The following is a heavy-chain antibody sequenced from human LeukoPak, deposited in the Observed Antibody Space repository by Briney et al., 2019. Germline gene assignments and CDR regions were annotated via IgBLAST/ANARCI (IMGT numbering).Heavy chain of an antibody. CDR1: GFTFSSYG. CDR3: TAGALAF. CDR2: IRYDGSNK. V-gene: IGHV3-30*02. Sequence: GGSLRLSCAASGFTFSSYGMHWVRQASGKGLEWVAFIRYDGSNKYYADSVKGRFTISRDNSKNTLYLQMNSLRAEDTAVYYCTAGALAFWGRGTLINVSS. J-gene: IGHJ4*02. D-gene: IGHD3-3*02.